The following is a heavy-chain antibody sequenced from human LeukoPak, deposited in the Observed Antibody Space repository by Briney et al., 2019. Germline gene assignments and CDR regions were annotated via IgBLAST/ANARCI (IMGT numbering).Heavy chain of an antibody. V-gene: IGHV4-39*07. CDR1: GGSISSSSYY. CDR2: IYYSGST. J-gene: IGHJ5*02. Sequence: SETLSLTCTVSGGSISSSSYYWGWIRQPPGKGLEWIGSIYYSGSTYYNPSLKSRVTISVDTSKNQFSLKLSSVTAADTAAYYCAGALGGYDRWFDPWGRGTLVTVSS. CDR3: AGALGGYDRWFDP. D-gene: IGHD5-12*01.